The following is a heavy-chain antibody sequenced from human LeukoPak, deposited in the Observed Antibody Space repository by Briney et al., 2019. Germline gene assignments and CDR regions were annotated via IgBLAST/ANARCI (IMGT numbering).Heavy chain of an antibody. CDR2: INHSGST. D-gene: IGHD3-10*01. CDR1: GGSFSGYY. CDR3: ARQRITMVRTGYFDY. V-gene: IGHV4-34*01. J-gene: IGHJ4*02. Sequence: SETLSLTCAVYGGSFSGYYWSWIRQPPGKGLEWIGEINHSGSTNYNPSLKSRVTISVDTSKSQFSLKLSSVTAADTAVYYCARQRITMVRTGYFDYWGQGTLVTVSS.